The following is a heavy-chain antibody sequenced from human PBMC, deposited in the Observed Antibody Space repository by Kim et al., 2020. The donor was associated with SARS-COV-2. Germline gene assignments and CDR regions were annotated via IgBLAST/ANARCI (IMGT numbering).Heavy chain of an antibody. CDR3: ARGHLKSIVVVIAPRPYYYYMDV. J-gene: IGHJ6*03. CDR2: MNPNSGNT. CDR1: GYTFTSYD. D-gene: IGHD2-21*01. Sequence: ASVKVSCKASGYTFTSYDINRVRQATGQGLEWMGWMNPNSGNTGYAQKFQGRVTMTRNTSISTAYMELSSLRSEDTAVYYCARGHLKSIVVVIAPRPYYYYMDVWGKGTTVTVSS. V-gene: IGHV1-8*01.